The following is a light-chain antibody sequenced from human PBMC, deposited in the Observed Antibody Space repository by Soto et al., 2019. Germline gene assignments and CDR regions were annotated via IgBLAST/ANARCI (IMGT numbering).Light chain of an antibody. J-gene: IGKJ3*01. Sequence: DIQMTQSPSSLSASVGDRVTITCRASQGISNYLAWYQQKPGKVPKLLIYAASTLQSGVPSRFSGSGSGIDLTLTNSSLQPEDVATYYCQKYNSAPPLFTFGPGTKVDIK. CDR2: AAS. V-gene: IGKV1-27*01. CDR3: QKYNSAPPLFT. CDR1: QGISNY.